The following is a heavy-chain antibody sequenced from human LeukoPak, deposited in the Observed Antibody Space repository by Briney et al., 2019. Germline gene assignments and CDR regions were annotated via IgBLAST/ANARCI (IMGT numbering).Heavy chain of an antibody. J-gene: IGHJ5*02. CDR2: IYHSGST. Sequence: SETLSLTCTVSGYSISSGYYWGWILQPPGKGLEWIVSIYHSGSTYYNPSLKSRVTISVDTSKNQFSLKLSSVTAADTAVYYCARDCSGGSCYGDWFDPWGQGTLVTVSS. V-gene: IGHV4-38-2*02. CDR3: ARDCSGGSCYGDWFDP. D-gene: IGHD2-15*01. CDR1: GYSISSGYY.